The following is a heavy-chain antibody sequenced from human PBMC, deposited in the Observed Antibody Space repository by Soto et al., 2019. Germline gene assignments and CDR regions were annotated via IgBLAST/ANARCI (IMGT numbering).Heavy chain of an antibody. Sequence: PGGSLRLSCAASGFTFSNYAMSWVRQAPGRGLEWVSSISGSGGSTHYADSVKGRFTISRDNSKNTLYLQMNSLRAEDTAVYYHAKEDVGGYHYSGLWGQGTLVTVSS. V-gene: IGHV3-23*01. CDR2: ISGSGGST. D-gene: IGHD2-15*01. CDR3: AKEDVGGYHYSGL. CDR1: GFTFSNYA. J-gene: IGHJ4*02.